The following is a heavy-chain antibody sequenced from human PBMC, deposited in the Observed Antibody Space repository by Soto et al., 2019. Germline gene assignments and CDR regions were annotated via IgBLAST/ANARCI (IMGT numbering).Heavy chain of an antibody. D-gene: IGHD2-2*01. CDR2: ISGSGGST. CDR1: GFTFSSYA. Sequence: EVQLLESGGGLVQPGGSLRLSCAASGFTFSSYAMSWVRQAPGKGLEWVSAISGSGGSTYYADSVKGRFTISRDNSKNSXXLQMNSLRAKDTAVYDCAKGRGYCSSTSGYVGSDYWGQGTLVTVSS. CDR3: AKGRGYCSSTSGYVGSDY. V-gene: IGHV3-23*01. J-gene: IGHJ4*02.